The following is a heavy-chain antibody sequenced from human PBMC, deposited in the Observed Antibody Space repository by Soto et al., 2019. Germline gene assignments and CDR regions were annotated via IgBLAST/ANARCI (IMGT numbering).Heavy chain of an antibody. J-gene: IGHJ4*02. D-gene: IGHD2-15*01. CDR2: IKQDGSEK. V-gene: IGHV3-7*01. CDR1: GFTFSSYW. Sequence: GGSLRLSCAASGFTFSSYWMSWVRQAPGKGLEWVANIKQDGSEKYYVDSVKGRFTISRDNAKNSLYLQMNSLRAEDTAVYYCASRDCSGGSCYGYWGQGTLVTVSS. CDR3: ASRDCSGGSCYGY.